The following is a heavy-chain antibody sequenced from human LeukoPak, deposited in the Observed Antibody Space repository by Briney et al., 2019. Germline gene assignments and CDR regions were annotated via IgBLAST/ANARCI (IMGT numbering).Heavy chain of an antibody. Sequence: GGSLRLSCAASGFTFSSYDMHWVRQATGKGLEWVSAIGTAGDTYYPGSVKGRFTISRENAKNSSYLQMNSLRGGDTAVYYCARDKVVGATYFDYWGQGTLVTVSS. J-gene: IGHJ4*02. D-gene: IGHD1-26*01. CDR1: GFTFSSYD. V-gene: IGHV3-13*01. CDR3: ARDKVVGATYFDY. CDR2: IGTAGDT.